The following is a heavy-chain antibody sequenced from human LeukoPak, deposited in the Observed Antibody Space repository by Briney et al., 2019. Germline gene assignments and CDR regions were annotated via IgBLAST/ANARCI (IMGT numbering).Heavy chain of an antibody. J-gene: IGHJ4*02. D-gene: IGHD3-16*01. V-gene: IGHV3-21*01. Sequence: PGGSLRLSCAASGFTFSSYTMNWVRQAPGKGLEWVSSITSTSTYIYYADSVKGRFTIPRDNAKNSLYLQMNSLRAEDTAVYYCARVGGVMTDYWGQGTLVTVSS. CDR3: ARVGGVMTDY. CDR1: GFTFSSYT. CDR2: ITSTSTYI.